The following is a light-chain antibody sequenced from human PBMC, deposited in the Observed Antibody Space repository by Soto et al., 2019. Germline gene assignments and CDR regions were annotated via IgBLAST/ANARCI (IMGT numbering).Light chain of an antibody. CDR2: DVS. CDR1: SSDVGGYNY. CDR3: CSYAGSYTYVV. V-gene: IGLV2-11*01. J-gene: IGLJ2*01. Sequence: QSVLTQPRSVSGSPGQSVTISCTGTSSDVGGYNYVSWYQQHPGKAPKLIIYDVSKRPSGVPDRFSGSKSGNPASLPISGLQAEDEADYYCCSYAGSYTYVVFGGGTKLPVL.